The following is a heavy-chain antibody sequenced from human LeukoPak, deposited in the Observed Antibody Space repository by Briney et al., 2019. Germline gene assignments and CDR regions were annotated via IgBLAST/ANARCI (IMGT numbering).Heavy chain of an antibody. V-gene: IGHV3-21*01. CDR2: ISSSSSYI. CDR1: GFTFSSYS. Sequence: GGSLRLSCAASGFTFSSYSMNWVRQAPGKGLEWVSSISSSSSYIYYADSVKGRFTISRDNAKNSLYLQMNSLRAEDTAVYYCARGGYDILTGYSVFDYWGQGTLVTVSS. D-gene: IGHD3-9*01. J-gene: IGHJ4*02. CDR3: ARGGYDILTGYSVFDY.